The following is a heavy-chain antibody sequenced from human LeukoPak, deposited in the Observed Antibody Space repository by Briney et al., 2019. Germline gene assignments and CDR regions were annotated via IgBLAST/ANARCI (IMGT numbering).Heavy chain of an antibody. CDR1: GFTVSSNY. Sequence: GGSLRLSCAASGFTVSSNYMSWVRQAPGKGLEWVSVIYSGGSTYYADSMKGRFTISRDNSKNTLYLQMNSLRAEDTAVYYCARGNSTVWYFDYWGQGTPVTLSS. V-gene: IGHV3-66*01. D-gene: IGHD4-17*01. J-gene: IGHJ4*02. CDR2: IYSGGST. CDR3: ARGNSTVWYFDY.